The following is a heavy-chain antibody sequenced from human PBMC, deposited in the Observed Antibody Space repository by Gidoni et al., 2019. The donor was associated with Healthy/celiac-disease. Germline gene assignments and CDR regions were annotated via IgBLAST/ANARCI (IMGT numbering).Heavy chain of an antibody. D-gene: IGHD6-19*01. J-gene: IGHJ3*02. CDR2: MSSSGSTI. V-gene: IGHV3-11*01. Sequence: QVQLVESGGGLVKPGGSLRSPCAASAFPFSDYYMSWIRQAPGKGLEWVSYMSSSGSTIYYADSVKGRFTISRNNTKNSLYLQMNRLGAEDTAVYYCGGYSSGWYKAFDIWGQGTMVTVSS. CDR3: GGYSSGWYKAFDI. CDR1: AFPFSDYY.